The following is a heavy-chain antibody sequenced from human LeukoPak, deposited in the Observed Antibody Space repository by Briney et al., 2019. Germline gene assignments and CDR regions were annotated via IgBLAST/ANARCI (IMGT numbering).Heavy chain of an antibody. CDR2: ISSSSSYI. Sequence: GGSLRLSCAASGFTFSSYSMNWVRQAPGKGLEWVSSISSSSSYIFYADSVKGRFTISRDNAKNSLYLQMNSLRAEDTAVYYCARGLWFGESDYWGQGTLVTVSS. J-gene: IGHJ4*02. V-gene: IGHV3-21*01. CDR1: GFTFSSYS. D-gene: IGHD3-10*01. CDR3: ARGLWFGESDY.